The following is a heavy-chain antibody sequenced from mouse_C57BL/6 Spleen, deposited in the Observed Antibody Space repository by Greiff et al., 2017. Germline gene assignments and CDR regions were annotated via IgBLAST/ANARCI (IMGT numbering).Heavy chain of an antibody. D-gene: IGHD2-3*01. V-gene: IGHV1-39*01. CDR1: GYSFTDYN. CDR2: INPNYGYT. J-gene: IGHJ4*01. Sequence: VQLQQSGPELVKPGASVKLSCKASGYSFTDYNMTWVNQSTGKSLEWIGAINPNYGYTSYTQKFKGKATLPVDQSSSTAYLQLNSLTSEDSAEYYCGRWADDGYAMDDWGQGTSVTVSS. CDR3: GRWADDGYAMDD.